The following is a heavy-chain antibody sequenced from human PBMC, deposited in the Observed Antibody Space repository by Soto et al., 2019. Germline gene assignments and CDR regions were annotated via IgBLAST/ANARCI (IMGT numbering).Heavy chain of an antibody. CDR1: GFTFSSYS. CDR3: ARSPSWYSSSWYYYGLDV. D-gene: IGHD6-13*01. J-gene: IGHJ6*02. V-gene: IGHV3-48*02. Sequence: EVQLVESGGGLVQPGGSLRLSCAASGFTFSSYSMNWVSQAPGKGLEWVSYISSSSSTIYYADSVKGRFTISRDNAKNSLYLQMNSLRDEDTAVYYCARSPSWYSSSWYYYGLDVWGQGTTVTVSS. CDR2: ISSSSSTI.